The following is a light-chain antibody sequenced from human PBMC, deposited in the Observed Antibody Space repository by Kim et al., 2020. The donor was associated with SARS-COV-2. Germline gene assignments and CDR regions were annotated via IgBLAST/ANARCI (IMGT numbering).Light chain of an antibody. CDR1: KLGDKY. J-gene: IGLJ1*01. V-gene: IGLV3-1*01. CDR2: QDS. Sequence: LTQPPSVSVSPGQTASITCSGDKLGDKYACWYQQKPGQSPVLVIYQDSKRPSGIPERFSGSNSGNTATLTISGTQAMDEADYYCQAWDSSTANYVFGTGTKVTVL. CDR3: QAWDSSTANYV.